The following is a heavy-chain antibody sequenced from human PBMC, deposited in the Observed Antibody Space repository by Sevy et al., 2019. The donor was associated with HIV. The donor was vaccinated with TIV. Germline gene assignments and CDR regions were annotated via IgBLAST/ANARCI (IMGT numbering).Heavy chain of an antibody. CDR2: INNDGST. CDR1: GFTFSNYA. D-gene: IGHD5-18*01. J-gene: IGHJ4*02. V-gene: IGHV3-23*01. Sequence: GGSLRLSCGASGFTFSNYAMSWVRQAPGKGPEWVSGINNDGSTYYADSVEGRFTISRDNSKKMVFLQMNSLRAEDTAVYYCASGDTTMITDLDYWGQGALVTVSS. CDR3: ASGDTTMITDLDY.